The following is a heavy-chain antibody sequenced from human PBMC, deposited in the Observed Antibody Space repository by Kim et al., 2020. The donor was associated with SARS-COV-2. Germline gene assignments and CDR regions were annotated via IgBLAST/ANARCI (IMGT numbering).Heavy chain of an antibody. J-gene: IGHJ4*02. Sequence: GSLRLSCSAFGFTFRSYVISWVRQAPGKGLEHVSAINTNGDSTFYADSVKGRFTISRDNSNNMLYLQMWSLRAEDTAVYYCVKDSSSWYYFDYWGQGTL. V-gene: IGHV3-64D*06. CDR2: INTNGDST. CDR1: GFTFRSYV. CDR3: VKDSSSWYYFDY. D-gene: IGHD6-13*01.